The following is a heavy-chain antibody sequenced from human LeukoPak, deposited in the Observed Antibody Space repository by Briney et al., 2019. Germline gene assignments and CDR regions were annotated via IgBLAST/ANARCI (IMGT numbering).Heavy chain of an antibody. CDR2: VDTKEKVK. CDR3: VISFLSKKVVVKGGGFDI. CDR1: GFDFSDYT. D-gene: IGHD2-2*01. Sequence: PGGSLRLSCAASGFDFSDYTMNWVRQAPGKGLEWISFVDTKEKVKYYAASVKGRFAISRDNAKKSHDLQMNSLRTEDTAMYYWVISFLSKKVVVKGGGFDIWGQGTMVTVSS. V-gene: IGHV3-48*01. J-gene: IGHJ3*02.